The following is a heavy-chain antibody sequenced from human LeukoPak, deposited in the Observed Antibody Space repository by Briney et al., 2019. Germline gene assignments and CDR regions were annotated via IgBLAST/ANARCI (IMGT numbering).Heavy chain of an antibody. CDR2: ISGSGGST. J-gene: IGHJ4*02. D-gene: IGHD4-17*01. Sequence: GGSLRLSCAASGFTFSSYAMTWVRQAPGKGLEWVSGISGSGGSTYYADSVKGRFTISRDNSKNTLYLQMNSLRAEDTALYYCARVPATVKADYWGQGTLVTVSS. CDR3: ARVPATVKADY. V-gene: IGHV3-23*01. CDR1: GFTFSSYA.